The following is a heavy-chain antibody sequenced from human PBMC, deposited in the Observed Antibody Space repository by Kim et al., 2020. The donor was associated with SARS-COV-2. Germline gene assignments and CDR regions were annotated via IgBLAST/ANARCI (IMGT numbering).Heavy chain of an antibody. D-gene: IGHD3-16*01. Sequence: GNGNTIYAQKFQGRVTFNTDTSASTAYMELSVLRSEDSAVYYCLGGFYFDYWGQGTLVTVSS. V-gene: IGHV1-3*01. CDR3: LGGFYFDY. CDR2: GNGNT. J-gene: IGHJ4*02.